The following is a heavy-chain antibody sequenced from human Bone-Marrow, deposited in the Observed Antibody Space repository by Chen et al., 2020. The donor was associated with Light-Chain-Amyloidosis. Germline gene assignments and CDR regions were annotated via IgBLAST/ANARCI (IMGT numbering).Heavy chain of an antibody. V-gene: IGHV3-23*02. CDR1: GFAFSSYA. Sequence: EVQLVESGGGLLQRGGSLRLSCAASGFAFSSYAMSWVRQAPGKGLEWVSTISGSGGSRYYGDSVKARLTISRDNSKNALCLQMNSLRAEDTAVYYCAKDISYDDILPGYPADAFDIWGQGTMVTVSS. CDR3: AKDISYDDILPGYPADAFDI. CDR2: ISGSGGSR. J-gene: IGHJ3*02. D-gene: IGHD3-9*01.